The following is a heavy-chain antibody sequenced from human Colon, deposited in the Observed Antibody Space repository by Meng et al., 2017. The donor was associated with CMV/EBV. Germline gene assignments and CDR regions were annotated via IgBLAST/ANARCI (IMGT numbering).Heavy chain of an antibody. D-gene: IGHD3-10*01. CDR1: GGSISSYY. CDR3: ARAARDRIHYYGSGSYFDS. CDR2: IYYSGST. Sequence: SETLSLTCTVSGGSISSYYWSWIRQPPGKGLEWIGYIYYSGSTNYNPSLKSRVTISVDTSKNHVSLRLTSVTAADTAVYHCARAARDRIHYYGSGSYFDSWGQGTLVTVSS. J-gene: IGHJ4*02. V-gene: IGHV4-59*01.